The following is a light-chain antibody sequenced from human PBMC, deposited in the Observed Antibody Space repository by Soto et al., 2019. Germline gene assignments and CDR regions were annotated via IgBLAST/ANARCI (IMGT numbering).Light chain of an antibody. V-gene: IGLV2-14*01. CDR2: DVS. CDR1: SSDVGGYNY. CDR3: SSVTSSSTLVV. Sequence: QSALTQPASVSGSPGQSITISCTGTSSDVGGYNYVSWYQQHPGKAPKLMIYDVSNRPSGVSNRFSGSKSGNTASLTISGLQAEDEADYYCSSVTSSSTLVVFGGGTKLTVL. J-gene: IGLJ2*01.